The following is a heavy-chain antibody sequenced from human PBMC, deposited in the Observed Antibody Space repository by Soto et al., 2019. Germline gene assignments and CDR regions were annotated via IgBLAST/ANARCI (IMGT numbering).Heavy chain of an antibody. J-gene: IGHJ3*02. CDR2: ISGSGSNT. CDR3: AKHVSGVNDGFDI. V-gene: IGHV3-23*01. D-gene: IGHD7-27*01. Sequence: GGSLRLSCAASGFTFSTYAMSWVRQAPGQGLEWVSVISGSGSNTYYPASVKGRFTISRDNSKNTLCLQMNSLRAEDTAIYYCAKHVSGVNDGFDIWGQGTMVTVSS. CDR1: GFTFSTYA.